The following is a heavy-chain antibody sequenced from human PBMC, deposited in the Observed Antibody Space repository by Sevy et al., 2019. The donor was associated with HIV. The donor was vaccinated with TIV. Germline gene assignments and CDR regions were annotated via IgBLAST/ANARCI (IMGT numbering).Heavy chain of an antibody. D-gene: IGHD7-27*01. V-gene: IGHV3-30*18. J-gene: IGHJ3*02. CDR2: ISYDGGNK. CDR1: GFTFSNYG. CDR3: AKFSSLGNAFDI. Sequence: GGSLRLSCAASGFTFSNYGMHWVRQAPGKGLEWVAFISYDGGNKDHADSVKGRFTISRDTSKNTLYLQMNSLRAEDTAMYYCAKFSSLGNAFDIWGQGTMVTVSS.